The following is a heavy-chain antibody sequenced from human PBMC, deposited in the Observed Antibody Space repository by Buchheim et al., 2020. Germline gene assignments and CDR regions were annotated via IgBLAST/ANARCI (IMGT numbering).Heavy chain of an antibody. CDR1: GFTFSSYG. CDR2: IWYDGTTK. Sequence: VQLVESGGGLVQPGGSLRLSCAASGFTFSSYGMHWVRQAPGKGLEWVAVIWYDGTTKYYVDSVKGRFTISRDTSTNTLHLQMSSLRAEDTAVYYCAKGGNSGYDSTLYAMDAWGQGTT. V-gene: IGHV3-33*06. D-gene: IGHD5-12*01. J-gene: IGHJ6*02. CDR3: AKGGNSGYDSTLYAMDA.